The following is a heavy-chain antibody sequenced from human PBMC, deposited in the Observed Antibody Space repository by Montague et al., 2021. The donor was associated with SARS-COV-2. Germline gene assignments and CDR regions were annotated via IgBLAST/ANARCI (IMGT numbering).Heavy chain of an antibody. CDR2: ISYGGIA. V-gene: IGHV4-4*02. Sequence: SETLSLTCAVSGVSITSTNWWSLVRQPPGKGLEWIGEISYGGIATYNPSLKSRATISMDRSRNLFSLKLSSVTAADTAIYYCAKLKSFPYYNYGMDVWGQGTTVTVSS. CDR3: AKLKSFPYYNYGMDV. D-gene: IGHD1-1*01. J-gene: IGHJ6*02. CDR1: GVSITSTNW.